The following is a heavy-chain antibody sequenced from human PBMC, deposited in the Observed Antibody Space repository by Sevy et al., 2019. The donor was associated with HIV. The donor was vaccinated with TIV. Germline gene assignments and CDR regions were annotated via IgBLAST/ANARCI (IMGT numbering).Heavy chain of an antibody. Sequence: ASVKVSCKASGYTFINYYIHWVRQAPGQGLEWMGLINPSGGSTSSAQKFQGRVTMTRDKSTNTVYMELSSLRSEDTAVYYCARVYYYDYSGPGFWGQGTLVTVSS. CDR2: INPSGGST. J-gene: IGHJ4*02. CDR3: ARVYYYDYSGPGF. D-gene: IGHD3-22*01. CDR1: GYTFINYY. V-gene: IGHV1-46*01.